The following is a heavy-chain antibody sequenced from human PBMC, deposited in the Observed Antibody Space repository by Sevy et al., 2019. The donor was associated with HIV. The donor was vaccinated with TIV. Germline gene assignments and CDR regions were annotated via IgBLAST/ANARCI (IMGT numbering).Heavy chain of an antibody. CDR1: GFTFTTYA. CDR2: ITGSGGAS. CDR3: VKARVVGSGWAGNFDD. D-gene: IGHD6-25*01. Sequence: GVSLRLSCAASGFTFTTYAMTWVRQGPRKGLEWVSSITGSGGASYYADSVKGRFTTSRDSSRNIATLQMNGLRVEDTAVYYCVKARVVGSGWAGNFDDWGEGAMVTVSS. V-gene: IGHV3-23*01. J-gene: IGHJ4*02.